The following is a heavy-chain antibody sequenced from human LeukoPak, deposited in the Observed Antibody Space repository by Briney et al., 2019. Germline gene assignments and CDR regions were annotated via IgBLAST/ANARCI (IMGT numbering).Heavy chain of an antibody. CDR2: ISYSSSTI. Sequence: GGSLRLSCAASGFTFSSYSMNWARQAPGKGLEWVSYISYSSSTIYYADSVKGRFTISRDNGKNSLYLQMSSLRAEDTAVYYCARSGSSYDGSQSWFDYWGQGTLVTVSS. CDR3: ARSGSSYDGSQSWFDY. J-gene: IGHJ4*02. CDR1: GFTFSSYS. D-gene: IGHD3-22*01. V-gene: IGHV3-48*01.